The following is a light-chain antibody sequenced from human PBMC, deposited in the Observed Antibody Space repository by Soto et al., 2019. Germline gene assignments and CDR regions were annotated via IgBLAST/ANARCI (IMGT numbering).Light chain of an antibody. J-gene: IGKJ1*01. CDR1: QSVSSSY. CDR2: GAS. Sequence: EIVLTHSPGTLSLSPGERATLSCRASQSVSSSYLAWYQQKPGQAPRLLIYGASSRATGIPDKFSGSGSGTDFTLTISRLEPEDFGVYYCQQYGSTPWKFGQGTKVDIK. CDR3: QQYGSTPWK. V-gene: IGKV3-20*01.